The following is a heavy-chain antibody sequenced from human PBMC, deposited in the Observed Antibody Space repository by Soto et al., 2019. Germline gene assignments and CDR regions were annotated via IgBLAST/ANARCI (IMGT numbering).Heavy chain of an antibody. Sequence: SQTLSLTCAISGDSVSSNSAAWNWIRQSPSRGLEWLGRTYYRSRWYNDYAVSVRSRITVNPDTSKNQFSLHLNSVTPEDTAVYYSAGTISLQWYYMDVWDKGTTVTVSS. CDR1: GDSVSSNSAA. CDR3: AGTISLQWYYMDV. J-gene: IGHJ6*03. CDR2: TYYRSRWYN. V-gene: IGHV6-1*01. D-gene: IGHD1-7*01.